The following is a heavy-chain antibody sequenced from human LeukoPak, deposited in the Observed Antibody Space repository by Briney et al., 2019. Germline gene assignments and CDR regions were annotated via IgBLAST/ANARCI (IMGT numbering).Heavy chain of an antibody. CDR2: ISAYNGNT. CDR1: GYTFTSYG. V-gene: IGHV1-18*01. J-gene: IGHJ5*02. CDR3: ARDPRNPYGSGSYYWFDP. Sequence: ASVKVSCKASGYTFTSYGISWVRQAPGQGLEGMGWISAYNGNTNYAQKLQGRVTMTTDTSTSTAYMELRSLRSDDTAVYYCARDPRNPYGSGSYYWFDPWGQGTLVTVSS. D-gene: IGHD3-10*01.